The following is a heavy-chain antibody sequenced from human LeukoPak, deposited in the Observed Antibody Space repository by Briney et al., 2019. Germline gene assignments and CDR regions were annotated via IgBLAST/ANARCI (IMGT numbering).Heavy chain of an antibody. J-gene: IGHJ5*02. D-gene: IGHD3-22*01. CDR1: GGSISSYY. CDR3: ARRDYYDSSGLFNWFDP. Sequence: SETLSLTCTVSGGSISSYYWSWIRQPPGKGLEWIGYIYYSGSTNYNPSLKSRVTISVDTSKNQFSLKLSSVTAADTAVYYCARRDYYDSSGLFNWFDPWGQGTLVTVSS. CDR2: IYYSGST. V-gene: IGHV4-59*12.